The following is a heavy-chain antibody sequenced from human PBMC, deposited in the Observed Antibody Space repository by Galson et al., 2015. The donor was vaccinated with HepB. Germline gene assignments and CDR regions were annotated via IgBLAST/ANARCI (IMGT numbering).Heavy chain of an antibody. CDR1: GFTFSDYA. CDR3: ARKGYCSGGSCYGFDY. Sequence: SLRLSCAASGFTFSDYAMSWVRQAPGKGLEWVSGITGSGGTTYYADSVKGRFTISRDKSKNTLYLQMNSLRAEGTAVYYCARKGYCSGGSCYGFDYWGQGTLVTVSS. D-gene: IGHD2-15*01. CDR2: ITGSGGTT. V-gene: IGHV3-23*01. J-gene: IGHJ4*02.